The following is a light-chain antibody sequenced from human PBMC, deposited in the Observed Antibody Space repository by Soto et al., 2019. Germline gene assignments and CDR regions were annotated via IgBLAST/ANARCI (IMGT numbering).Light chain of an antibody. V-gene: IGLV2-14*01. CDR3: SSYTSASTLLYL. J-gene: IGLJ1*01. CDR2: GVT. CDR1: SSDVGGYNY. Sequence: QSALTQPASVSGSPGQSITISCTGTSSDVGGYNYVSWYQQHPGIAPKLLIYGVTNRPSGVSTRFSGSKSGNTASLTISWVQAEDEADYHCSSYTSASTLLYLFGTGTKVTVL.